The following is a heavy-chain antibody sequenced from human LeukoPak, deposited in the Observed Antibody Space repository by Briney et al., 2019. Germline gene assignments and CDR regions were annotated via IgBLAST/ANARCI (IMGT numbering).Heavy chain of an antibody. CDR2: IYTSGST. CDR1: GGSISSGSYY. J-gene: IGHJ6*03. CDR3: ARVVGAWYSSSWAEDYYYYMDV. V-gene: IGHV4-61*02. D-gene: IGHD6-13*01. Sequence: TSETLSLTCTVSGGSISSGSYYWSWIRQPAGKGLEWIGRIYTSGSTNYNPSLKSRVTISVVTSKNQFALKLSSVTAADAAVYYCARVVGAWYSSSWAEDYYYYMDVWGKGTTVTVSS.